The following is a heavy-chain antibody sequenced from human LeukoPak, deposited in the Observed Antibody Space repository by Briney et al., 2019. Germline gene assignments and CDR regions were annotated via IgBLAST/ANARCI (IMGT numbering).Heavy chain of an antibody. CDR1: GFTVSSSH. CDR2: IYSGGST. CDR3: ARGPAGYN. V-gene: IGHV3-53*01. J-gene: IGHJ4*02. Sequence: GGSLRLSCAASGFTVSSSHMSWVRQAPGKGLEWVSVIYSGGSTDYADSVKGRFTISRDNLKNTLYLQMNSLRAEDTAVYYCARGPAGYNWGQGTLVTFSS. D-gene: IGHD1-1*01.